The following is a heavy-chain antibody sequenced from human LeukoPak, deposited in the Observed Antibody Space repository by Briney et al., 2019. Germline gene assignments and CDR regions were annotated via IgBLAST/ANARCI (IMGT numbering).Heavy chain of an antibody. CDR1: GFTFSSYW. Sequence: GGSLSLSCAASGFTFSSYWMRWLRQARGRGLEGVANIKQDGSEKYYVDSVKGRFTISRDNAKNSLYLQMNSLRAEDTAVYYCARDGYYDYVWGSYRYTYFDYWGQGTLVTVSS. CDR3: ARDGYYDYVWGSYRYTYFDY. V-gene: IGHV3-7*01. D-gene: IGHD3-16*02. CDR2: IKQDGSEK. J-gene: IGHJ4*02.